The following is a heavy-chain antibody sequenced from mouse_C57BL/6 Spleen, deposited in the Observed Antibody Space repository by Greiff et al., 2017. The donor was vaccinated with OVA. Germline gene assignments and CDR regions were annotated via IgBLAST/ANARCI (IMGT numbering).Heavy chain of an antibody. V-gene: IGHV1-50*01. CDR1: GYTFTSYW. J-gene: IGHJ2*01. D-gene: IGHD3-3*01. Sequence: QVQLQQPGAELVKPGASVKLSCKASGYTFTSYWMQWVKQRPGQGLEWIGEIDPSDSYTNYNQKFKGKATLTVDTSSSTAYMQLSSLTSEDSAVYYCARGRDNGYWGKGTTLTVSS. CDR3: ARGRDNGY. CDR2: IDPSDSYT.